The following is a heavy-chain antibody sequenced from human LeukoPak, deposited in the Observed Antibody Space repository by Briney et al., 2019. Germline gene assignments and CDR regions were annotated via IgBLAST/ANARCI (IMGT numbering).Heavy chain of an antibody. Sequence: GGSLRLSCAASGFTFSSYSMNWVRQAPGKGLEWVSSISSSSSYIYYADSVKGRFTISRENAKNSLYLQMNSLRAEDTAVYYCAGTKYSYGFFYFDYWGQGALVTVSS. J-gene: IGHJ4*02. V-gene: IGHV3-21*01. CDR1: GFTFSSYS. D-gene: IGHD5-18*01. CDR2: ISSSSSYI. CDR3: AGTKYSYGFFYFDY.